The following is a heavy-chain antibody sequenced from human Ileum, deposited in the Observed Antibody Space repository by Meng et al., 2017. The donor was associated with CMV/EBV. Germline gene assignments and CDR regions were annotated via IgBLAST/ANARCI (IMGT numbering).Heavy chain of an antibody. V-gene: IGHV3-30*18. CDR3: AKGVSSMGFYIDY. Sequence: CAASAFAFSSYGMHWVRQAPGKGLEWVGIISNDGSKELYADSVKGRFTISRDNSKNTLYLQMNSLNTEDTAVYYCAKGVSSMGFYIDYWGQGTLVTVSS. CDR1: AFAFSSYG. J-gene: IGHJ4*02. CDR2: ISNDGSKE. D-gene: IGHD5/OR15-5a*01.